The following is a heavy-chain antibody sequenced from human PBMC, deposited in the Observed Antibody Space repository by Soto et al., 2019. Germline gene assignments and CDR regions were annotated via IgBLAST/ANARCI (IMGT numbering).Heavy chain of an antibody. CDR1: GYNFTSYG. Sequence: GASVKVSCKASGYNFTSYGISWVRQAPGQGLEWMGWISAYNGNTNYAQKPQGRVTMTTDTSTSTAYLELRSLRSDDTAVYYCARDRKSAGRYGMDVWGQGTTVTVS. CDR2: ISAYNGNT. V-gene: IGHV1-18*04. CDR3: ARDRKSAGRYGMDV. J-gene: IGHJ6*02.